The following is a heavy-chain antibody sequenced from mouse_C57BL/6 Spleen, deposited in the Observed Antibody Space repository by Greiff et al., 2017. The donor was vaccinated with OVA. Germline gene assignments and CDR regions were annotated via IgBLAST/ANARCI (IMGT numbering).Heavy chain of an antibody. Sequence: QVQLQQPGAELVRPGSSVKLSCKASGYTFTSYWMHWVKQRPIQGLEWIGNIDPSDSETHYNQKFKDKATLTVDKSSSTAYMQLSSLTSEDSAVYYCARGGALRNYAMDYWGQGTSVTVSS. CDR1: GYTFTSYW. D-gene: IGHD2-12*01. CDR2: IDPSDSET. J-gene: IGHJ4*01. V-gene: IGHV1-52*01. CDR3: ARGGALRNYAMDY.